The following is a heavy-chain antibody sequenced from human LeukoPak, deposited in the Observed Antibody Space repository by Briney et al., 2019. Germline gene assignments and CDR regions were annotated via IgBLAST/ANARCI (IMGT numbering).Heavy chain of an antibody. Sequence: GGSLRLSCAASGSTFRNYWMSWVRQAPGKGLEWVANIKEDGSEKKYVDSVKGRFSVSRDNVKNALFMQMKSLKVEDTAVYYCVRDYVWESHRQFDYWGQGTMVTVSS. D-gene: IGHD3-16*01. CDR3: VRDYVWESHRQFDY. V-gene: IGHV3-7*01. CDR2: IKEDGSEK. CDR1: GSTFRNYW. J-gene: IGHJ4*02.